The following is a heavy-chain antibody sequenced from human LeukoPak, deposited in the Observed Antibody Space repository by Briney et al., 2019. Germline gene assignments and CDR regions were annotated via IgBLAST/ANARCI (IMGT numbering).Heavy chain of an antibody. J-gene: IGHJ4*02. V-gene: IGHV4-39*07. CDR2: INHSGST. Sequence: SETLSLTCTVSGGSISSGGYYWSWIRQPPGKGLEWIGEINHSGSTNHNASLKSRVTISVDTSKNQFSLKLSSVTAADTAVCYCARGDCGGSCYSEKYFDYWGQGTLVTVSS. CDR3: ARGDCGGSCYSEKYFDY. D-gene: IGHD2-15*01. CDR1: GGSISSGGYY.